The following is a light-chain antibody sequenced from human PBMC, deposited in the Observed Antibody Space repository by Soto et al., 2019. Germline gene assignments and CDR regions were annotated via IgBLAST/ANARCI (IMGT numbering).Light chain of an antibody. V-gene: IGKV3-15*01. Sequence: EIVMTQSPATLSVSPGQRATLSCRASQSVSSNLAWYQQKPGQAPRLIIYGASTRATGIPARFSGSGSGTEFTLTISSLQSEDFAVYYCQQYNNWPPGRYTFGQGTKLEIK. CDR2: GAS. CDR3: QQYNNWPPGRYT. CDR1: QSVSSN. J-gene: IGKJ2*01.